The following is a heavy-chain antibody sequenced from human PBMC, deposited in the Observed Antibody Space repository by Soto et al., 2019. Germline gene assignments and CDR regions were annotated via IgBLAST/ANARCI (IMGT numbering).Heavy chain of an antibody. Sequence: GGSLRLSCAASGFTFSSYSMNCVRQAPGEGLEWVSYISSSSSTIYYADSVKGRFTISRDNAKNSLYLQMNSLRDEDTAVYYCARGPTIFGVGEEWYYGMDVWGQGTTVTVS. V-gene: IGHV3-48*02. CDR2: ISSSSSTI. CDR3: ARGPTIFGVGEEWYYGMDV. J-gene: IGHJ6*02. D-gene: IGHD3-3*01. CDR1: GFTFSSYS.